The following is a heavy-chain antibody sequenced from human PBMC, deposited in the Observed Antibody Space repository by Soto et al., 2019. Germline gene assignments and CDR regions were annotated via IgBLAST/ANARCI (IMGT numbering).Heavy chain of an antibody. CDR3: ARSFPPPPHSSTPTQFDP. V-gene: IGHV1-18*01. CDR1: GYTFTSYG. D-gene: IGHD6-19*01. Sequence: QVQLVQSGAEVKKPGASVKVSCKASGYTFTSYGISWVRQAPGQGLEWMGWISAYNGNTNYAQKLQGRVTMTTDTSTSTAYMELRSLRSDDTAVYYCARSFPPPPHSSTPTQFDPWGQGTLVTVSS. J-gene: IGHJ5*02. CDR2: ISAYNGNT.